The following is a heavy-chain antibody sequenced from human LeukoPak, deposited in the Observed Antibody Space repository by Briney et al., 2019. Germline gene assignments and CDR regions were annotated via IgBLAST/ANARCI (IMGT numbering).Heavy chain of an antibody. Sequence: PGGSLRLSCAASGFTFSGYWMHWVRQAPGKGLVWVSRINSDGSSTNYADSVKGRFTISRDNAKNTLYLQMNSLRAEDTAVYYCARGRLVATTYYFDSWGQGTLVTVSS. J-gene: IGHJ4*02. CDR2: INSDGSST. CDR1: GFTFSGYW. V-gene: IGHV3-74*01. D-gene: IGHD5-12*01. CDR3: ARGRLVATTYYFDS.